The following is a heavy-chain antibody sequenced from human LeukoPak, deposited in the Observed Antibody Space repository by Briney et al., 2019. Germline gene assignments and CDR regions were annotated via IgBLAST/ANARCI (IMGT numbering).Heavy chain of an antibody. V-gene: IGHV5-51*01. CDR3: ASGLGYCSSTSCSADYHDAFDI. D-gene: IGHD2-2*01. CDR2: IYPGDSDT. J-gene: IGHJ3*02. Sequence: GESLKISCKGSGYIFTSYWIGWVRQMPGKGLEWMGIIYPGDSDTRYSPSFQGQVTISADKSISTAYLQWSSLKASDTAMYYCASGLGYCSSTSCSADYHDAFDIWGQGTMVTVSS. CDR1: GYIFTSYW.